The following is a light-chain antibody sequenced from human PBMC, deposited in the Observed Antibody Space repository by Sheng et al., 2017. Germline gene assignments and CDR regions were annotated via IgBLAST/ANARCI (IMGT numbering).Light chain of an antibody. CDR3: CSHAGSSTYV. J-gene: IGLJ1*01. CDR1: SNDVGDYDL. V-gene: IGLV2-23*02. CDR2: EVD. Sequence: QSALAQPASVSGSPGQSITISCTGTSNDVGDYDLVSWYQQYPGKAPKLIMYEVDKRPSGVSDRFSGSKSGNTASLRISGLQAEDEAEYYCCSHAGSSTYVFGSGTNVAVL.